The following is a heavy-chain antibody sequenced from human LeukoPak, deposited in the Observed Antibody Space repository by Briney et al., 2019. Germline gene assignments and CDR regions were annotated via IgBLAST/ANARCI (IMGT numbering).Heavy chain of an antibody. V-gene: IGHV5-51*01. CDR1: GSRFTSYW. D-gene: IGHD3-22*01. CDR3: ARPPDYYDSSGPNYFDY. Sequence: GAALKISWKGSGSRFTSYWIGWVRQMPGKGLEWMGIIYPGDSDTRYSPSFQGQVTISADKSISTAYLQWSSLKASDTAMYYCARPPDYYDSSGPNYFDYWGQGTLVTVSS. J-gene: IGHJ4*02. CDR2: IYPGDSDT.